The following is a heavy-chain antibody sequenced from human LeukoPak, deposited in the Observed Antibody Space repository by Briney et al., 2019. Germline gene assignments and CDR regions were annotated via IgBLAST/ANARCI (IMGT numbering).Heavy chain of an antibody. CDR2: INPNSGGT. V-gene: IGHV1-2*02. CDR1: GYTFTGYY. Sequence: ASVKVSCKASGYTFTGYYMHWVRQAPGQGLEWMGWINPNSGGTNYAQKFQGRVTMTRDTSISTAYMELSRLRSDDTAVYYCARGPFAYYYHYGMDVWGQGTTVTVSS. J-gene: IGHJ6*02. CDR3: ARGPFAYYYHYGMDV.